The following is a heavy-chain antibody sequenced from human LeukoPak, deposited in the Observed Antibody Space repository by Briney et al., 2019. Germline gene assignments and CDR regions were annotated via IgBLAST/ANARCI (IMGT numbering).Heavy chain of an antibody. CDR1: GYTFTGYD. CDR3: ARKYSSGWYKLFDY. Sequence: ASVKVSCKASGYTFTGYDMHWVRQAPGQGLEWMGWINPNSGGTNYAQKFQGRVTMTRDTSISTAYMELSRLRSDDTAVYYCARKYSSGWYKLFDYWGQGTLVTVSS. D-gene: IGHD6-19*01. J-gene: IGHJ4*02. CDR2: INPNSGGT. V-gene: IGHV1-2*02.